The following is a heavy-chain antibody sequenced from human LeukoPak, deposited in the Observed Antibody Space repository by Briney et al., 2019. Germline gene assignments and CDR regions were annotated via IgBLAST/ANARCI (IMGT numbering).Heavy chain of an antibody. CDR2: FSGDGGRT. CDR3: AEGHVDGNGYYYLHY. Sequence: GGSLRLSCAASGFAFSSYGMSWVRQAPGKGLEGVSSFSGDGGRTYYADSVKGRFTISRDNSKNTLSLQMNSPRAEDTAVYSCAEGHVDGNGYYYLHYWGQGTLVTVSS. V-gene: IGHV3-23*01. J-gene: IGHJ4*02. D-gene: IGHD3-22*01. CDR1: GFAFSSYG.